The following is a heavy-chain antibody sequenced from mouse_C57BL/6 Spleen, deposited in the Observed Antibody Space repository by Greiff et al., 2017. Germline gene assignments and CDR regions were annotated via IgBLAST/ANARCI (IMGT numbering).Heavy chain of an antibody. CDR3: VRPTVVAPFAY. CDR2: IRSKSNNYAT. V-gene: IGHV10-1*01. CDR1: GFSFNTYA. D-gene: IGHD1-1*01. J-gene: IGHJ3*01. Sequence: EVQLQESGGGLVQPKGSLTLSCAASGFSFNTYAMNWVRQAPGKGLEWVARIRSKSNNYATYYADSVKDRFTISRDDSESMLYLQMNNLKTEDTAMYYCVRPTVVAPFAYWGQGTLVTVSA.